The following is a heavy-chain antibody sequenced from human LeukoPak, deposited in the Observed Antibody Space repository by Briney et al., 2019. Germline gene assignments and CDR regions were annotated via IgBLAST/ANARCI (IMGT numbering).Heavy chain of an antibody. J-gene: IGHJ4*02. CDR1: GFTFSSYG. Sequence: QPGGSLRLSCAASGFTFSSYGMHWVRQAPGKGLEWVAVISYDGSNKYYADSVKGRFTISRDNSKNTLYLQMNSLRAEDTAVYYCAREQDSSGLFDYWGQGTLVTVSS. D-gene: IGHD6-19*01. V-gene: IGHV3-30*03. CDR2: ISYDGSNK. CDR3: AREQDSSGLFDY.